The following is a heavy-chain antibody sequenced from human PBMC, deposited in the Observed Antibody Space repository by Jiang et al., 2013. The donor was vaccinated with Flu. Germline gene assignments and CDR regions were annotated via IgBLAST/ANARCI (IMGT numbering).Heavy chain of an antibody. D-gene: IGHD2-21*01. CDR3: ATQGERVGGDSLLFDY. J-gene: IGHJ4*02. V-gene: IGHV4-30-2*05. Sequence: SRVTISVDTSKNQFSLKLSSVTAADTAVYYCATQGERVGGDSLLFDYWGQGTLVTVSS.